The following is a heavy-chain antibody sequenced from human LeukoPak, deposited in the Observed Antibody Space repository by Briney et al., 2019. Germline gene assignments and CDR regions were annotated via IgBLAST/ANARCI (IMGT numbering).Heavy chain of an antibody. Sequence: SETLSLTCTVSGGSISSYYWSWIRQPAGKGLEWIGRIYTSGSTNYNPSLKSRVTISVDTSKNQFSLKLSSVTAADTAVCYCAGARQQLGFDPWGQGTLVTVSS. V-gene: IGHV4-4*07. CDR1: GGSISSYY. CDR3: AGARQQLGFDP. D-gene: IGHD6-13*01. CDR2: IYTSGST. J-gene: IGHJ5*02.